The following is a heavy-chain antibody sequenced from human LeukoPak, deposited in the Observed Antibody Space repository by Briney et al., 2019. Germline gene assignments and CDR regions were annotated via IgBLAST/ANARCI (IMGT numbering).Heavy chain of an antibody. D-gene: IGHD6-13*01. CDR1: GGTFSSYA. Sequence: SVKVSCKASGGTFSSYAISWVRQAPGQGLEWMGGIIPIFGTANYAQKFQGRVTITADESTSTAYMEPSSLRSEDTAVYYCARDSIAAAGNAEYFQHWGQGTLVTVSS. CDR3: ARDSIAAAGNAEYFQH. J-gene: IGHJ1*01. CDR2: IIPIFGTA. V-gene: IGHV1-69*13.